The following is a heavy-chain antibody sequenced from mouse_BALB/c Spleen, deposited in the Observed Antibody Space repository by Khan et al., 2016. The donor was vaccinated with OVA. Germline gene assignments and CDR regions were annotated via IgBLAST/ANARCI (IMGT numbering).Heavy chain of an antibody. V-gene: IGHV2-2*01. Sequence: QVQLKQSGPGLVQPSQSLSITCTVSGFSLTTYGIHWVRQSPGKGLEWLGVIWSGGSTDYNAPFISRLNISQDNSKSQVFFKMNSLQADDTAIYYGGRHSYRDGFTYWGQGTLVTVSA. CDR2: IWSGGST. J-gene: IGHJ3*01. D-gene: IGHD2-12*01. CDR3: GRHSYRDGFTY. CDR1: GFSLTTYG.